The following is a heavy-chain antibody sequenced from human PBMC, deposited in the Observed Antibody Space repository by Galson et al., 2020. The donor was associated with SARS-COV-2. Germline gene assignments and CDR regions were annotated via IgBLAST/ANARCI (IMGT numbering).Heavy chain of an antibody. CDR2: FDPEDGET. CDR1: GYTLTELS. Sequence: ASVKVSCKASGYTLTELSMHWVRQAPGKGLEWMGGFDPEDGETIYAQKFQGRVTMTEDTSTDTAYMELSSLRSEDTAVYYCATATARIFGVVGFGGYWFDPWGQGTLVTVSS. CDR3: ATATARIFGVVGFGGYWFDP. V-gene: IGHV1-24*01. J-gene: IGHJ5*02. D-gene: IGHD3-3*01.